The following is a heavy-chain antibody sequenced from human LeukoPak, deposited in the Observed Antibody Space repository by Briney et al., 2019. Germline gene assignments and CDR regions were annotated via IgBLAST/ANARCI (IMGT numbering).Heavy chain of an antibody. CDR2: IYYSGSA. Sequence: SETLSLTCSVSGGSIISYYWSWTRQPPGKGLEWIGYIYYSGSAKYNPSLKSRVTISVDTSKNQFSLKLTSVTAADTAVYYCAGDIGAARSDYWGQGTLVTGSS. CDR3: AGDIGAARSDY. V-gene: IGHV4-59*01. CDR1: GGSIISYY. J-gene: IGHJ4*02. D-gene: IGHD1-26*01.